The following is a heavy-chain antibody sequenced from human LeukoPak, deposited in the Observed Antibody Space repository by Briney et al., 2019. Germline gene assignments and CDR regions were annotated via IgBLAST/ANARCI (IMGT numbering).Heavy chain of an antibody. J-gene: IGHJ4*02. V-gene: IGHV1-69*04. Sequence: ASVTVSFTASGGTFISYAISWVRQAPGQGLEWMGRIIPILGIANYAQKFQGRVTITADKSTSTAYMELSSLRSEDTAVYYCARGNYYDSSGRFDYWGQGTLVTVSS. CDR1: GGTFISYA. CDR3: ARGNYYDSSGRFDY. D-gene: IGHD3-22*01. CDR2: IIPILGIA.